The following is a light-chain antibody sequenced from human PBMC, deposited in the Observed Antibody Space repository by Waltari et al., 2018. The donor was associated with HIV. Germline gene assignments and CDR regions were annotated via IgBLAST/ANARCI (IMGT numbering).Light chain of an antibody. V-gene: IGLV3-25*03. CDR3: QSADCSATYAEV. J-gene: IGLJ3*02. CDR1: ALPKQS. Sequence: SYELTQPPSVSVPPGQTARITCSGDALPKQSAYWYQQKAGQAPVLVIYKGSERPSGIPERFSGSSSGTTVTLTISGGQAEDEADYYCQSADCSATYAEVFGGGTKLTVL. CDR2: KGS.